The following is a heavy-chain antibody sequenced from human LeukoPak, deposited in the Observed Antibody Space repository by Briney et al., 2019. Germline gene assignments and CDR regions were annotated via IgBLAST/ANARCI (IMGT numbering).Heavy chain of an antibody. J-gene: IGHJ1*01. D-gene: IGHD3-22*01. Sequence: ASETLSLTCAVYGGSFSGYYWSWIRQPPGKGLEWIGEINHSGSTNYNPSLKSRVTISVDTSKNQFSLKLSSVTAADTAVYYCARGTRYDSFHGYFQHWGQGTLVTVSS. CDR3: ARGTRYDSFHGYFQH. CDR2: INHSGST. V-gene: IGHV4-34*01. CDR1: GGSFSGYY.